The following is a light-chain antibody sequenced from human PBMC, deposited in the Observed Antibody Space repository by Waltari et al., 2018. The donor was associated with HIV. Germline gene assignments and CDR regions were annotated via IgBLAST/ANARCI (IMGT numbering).Light chain of an antibody. Sequence: SYELTQPPSVSVSPGQAATITCAGEKVDDKYVCWYQQKQGRSPVLLIYQDDKRLSGIPDRFSGSNSGNTATLTISGTQTMDEADYSCQAWDSGTGVFGTGTTVTVL. V-gene: IGLV3-1*01. CDR3: QAWDSGTGV. CDR1: KVDDKY. CDR2: QDD. J-gene: IGLJ1*01.